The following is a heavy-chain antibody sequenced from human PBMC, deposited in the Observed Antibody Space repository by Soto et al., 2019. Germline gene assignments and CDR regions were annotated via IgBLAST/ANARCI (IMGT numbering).Heavy chain of an antibody. CDR1: GGSISGHY. CDR3: ARDVGLQHDTGYYDFWSGKNNWFDP. D-gene: IGHD3-3*01. Sequence: PSETLSLTFTVSGGSISGHYWSWIRQPPGKGLQYIGYISYSGSTNYNPSLKSRVTISVDTSNNQFSLRLSSVTAADTAVYYCARDVGLQHDTGYYDFWSGKNNWFDPWGQGILVTVSS. J-gene: IGHJ5*02. V-gene: IGHV4-59*11. CDR2: ISYSGST.